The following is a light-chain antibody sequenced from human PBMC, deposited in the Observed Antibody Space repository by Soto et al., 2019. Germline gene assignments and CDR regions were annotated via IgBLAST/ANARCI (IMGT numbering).Light chain of an antibody. CDR1: RSVSSW. CDR3: QQYGNYWT. Sequence: DIQMTQSPSTLSASVGDRVTITCRAGRSVSSWLAWYQQKPGKAPKLVIYKASTLESGGPSRFSGSGSGTEFTLTISSLQPDDLATYYCQQYGNYWTFGQGTTVEI. CDR2: KAS. V-gene: IGKV1-5*03. J-gene: IGKJ1*01.